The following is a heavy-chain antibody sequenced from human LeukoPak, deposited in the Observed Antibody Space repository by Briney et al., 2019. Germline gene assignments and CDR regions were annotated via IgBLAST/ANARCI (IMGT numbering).Heavy chain of an antibody. J-gene: IGHJ4*02. V-gene: IGHV4-59*08. CDR1: GGSISSYY. D-gene: IGHD5-18*01. Sequence: SETLSLTCTVSGGSISSYYWSWIRQPPGKGLEWIGYIYYSGSTNYNPSLKSRVTISVDTSKNQFSLKLSSVTAADTAVYYCARSGYSYGDFDYWGQGTLVTVSS. CDR2: IYYSGST. CDR3: ARSGYSYGDFDY.